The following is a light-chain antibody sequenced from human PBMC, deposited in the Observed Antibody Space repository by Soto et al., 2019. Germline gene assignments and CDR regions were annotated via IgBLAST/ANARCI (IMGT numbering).Light chain of an antibody. CDR2: YDS. Sequence: SYELTQPPSVSVAPGKTAIITCGGNNIGSKSVHWYQQKPGQAPVVVIYYDSDRPSGIPERFSGSNSGNTATLTISRVEAGDEADYYCQVWDGSSDRLYVFGTGTKLTVL. J-gene: IGLJ1*01. CDR1: NIGSKS. V-gene: IGLV3-21*04. CDR3: QVWDGSSDRLYV.